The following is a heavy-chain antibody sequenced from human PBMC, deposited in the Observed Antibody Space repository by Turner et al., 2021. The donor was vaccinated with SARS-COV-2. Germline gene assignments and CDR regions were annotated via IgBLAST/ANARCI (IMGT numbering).Heavy chain of an antibody. J-gene: IGHJ4*02. D-gene: IGHD5-12*01. CDR2: INPNSGGT. CDR3: ARSVSWLQSLTVDY. V-gene: IGHV1-2*02. Sequence: QLQLVQSGADVKKPGASVKVSCKASGYTFAAYYIHWVRQAPGQGLKWMGWINPNSGGTNYAQRFQGRVTMTGDTSISTAYMELSTLRSDDTAVYYCARSVSWLQSLTVDYWGQGTLVTVSS. CDR1: GYTFAAYY.